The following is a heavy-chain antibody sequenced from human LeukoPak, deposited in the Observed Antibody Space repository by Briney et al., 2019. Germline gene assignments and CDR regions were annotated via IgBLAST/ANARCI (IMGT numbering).Heavy chain of an antibody. CDR1: GYSFTSYW. Sequence: GESLKISCKGSGYSFTSYWIGWVRQMPGKGLEGMGIIYPGDSDTRYSPSFQGQVTISADKSISTAYLQWSSLKASDTAMYYCARLGGYCSSTSCLHFDCCGQRTLVTVSS. V-gene: IGHV5-51*01. CDR3: ARLGGYCSSTSCLHFDC. D-gene: IGHD2-2*01. CDR2: IYPGDSDT. J-gene: IGHJ4*02.